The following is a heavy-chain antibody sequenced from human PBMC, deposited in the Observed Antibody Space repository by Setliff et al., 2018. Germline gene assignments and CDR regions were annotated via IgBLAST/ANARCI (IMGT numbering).Heavy chain of an antibody. D-gene: IGHD2-2*02. CDR2: SKSKTAGGAI. CDR3: TTDRAACSGSSCYNGFDV. V-gene: IGHV3-15*07. J-gene: IGHJ3*01. Sequence: LRLSCAASGFTFSYAWMHWVRQAPGKGLEWVGRSKSKTAGGAIDYAAPVKGRFTISRDDSKNTLYLQMSSLKTEDTAMYYCTTDRAACSGSSCYNGFDVWGQGTMVTVS. CDR1: GFTFSYAW.